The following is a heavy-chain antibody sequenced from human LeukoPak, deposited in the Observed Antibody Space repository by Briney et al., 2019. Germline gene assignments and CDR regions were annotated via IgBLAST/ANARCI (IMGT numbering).Heavy chain of an antibody. D-gene: IGHD3-16*02. CDR3: AIIVVADPFPDAFDI. CDR1: GGSLSNYY. J-gene: IGHJ3*02. CDR2: ISQGGHT. Sequence: SETLSLTCAVYGGSLSNYYWSWIRRPPEKGLEWIGEISQGGHTNFNPSLKSRVTLSLDTSKTQFSLRLSSLTAADTAIYYCAIIVVADPFPDAFDIWSQGTLVTVSS. V-gene: IGHV4-34*01.